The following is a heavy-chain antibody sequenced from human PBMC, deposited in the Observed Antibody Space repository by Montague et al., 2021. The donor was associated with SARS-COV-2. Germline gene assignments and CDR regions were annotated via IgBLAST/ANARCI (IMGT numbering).Heavy chain of an antibody. CDR3: AKSAWHNWYFDI. V-gene: IGHV4-39*01. CDR1: GDSISRNSYY. Sequence: SETLSLTCTVSGDSISRNSYYWGWIRQPPGKGLEWIGSMPYSGSTYHNPSLKSRVSIPVDTSKNQFSLKLSSMTAADTAVYYCAKSAWHNWYFDIWGRGTLVTVSS. D-gene: IGHD2/OR15-2a*01. J-gene: IGHJ2*01. CDR2: MPYSGST.